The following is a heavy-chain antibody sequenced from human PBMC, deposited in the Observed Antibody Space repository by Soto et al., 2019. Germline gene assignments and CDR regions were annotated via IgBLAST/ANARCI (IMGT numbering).Heavy chain of an antibody. CDR2: ISSSSSYI. J-gene: IGHJ4*02. V-gene: IGHV3-21*01. Sequence: GGSLRLSCAASGFTFSSYSMNWVRQAPGKGLEWVSSISSSSSYIYYADSVKGRFTISRDNAKNSLYLQMNSLRAEDTAVYYCARERCTNGVCYSVYFDYWGQGTLVTVSS. D-gene: IGHD2-8*01. CDR1: GFTFSSYS. CDR3: ARERCTNGVCYSVYFDY.